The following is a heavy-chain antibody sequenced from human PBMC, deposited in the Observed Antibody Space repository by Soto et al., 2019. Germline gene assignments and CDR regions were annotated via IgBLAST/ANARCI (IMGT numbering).Heavy chain of an antibody. CDR3: ASTGVPHYYYYGMDV. CDR2: IYYSGST. D-gene: IGHD2-2*01. CDR1: GGSISSGDYY. V-gene: IGHV4-30-4*01. J-gene: IGHJ6*02. Sequence: QVQLQESGPGLVKPSQTLSLTCTVSGGSISSGDYYWSRIRQPPGKGLEWIGYIYYSGSTYYNPSLKSRVTISVDTSKNQFSLKLSSVTAADTAVYYCASTGVPHYYYYGMDVWGQGTTVTVSS.